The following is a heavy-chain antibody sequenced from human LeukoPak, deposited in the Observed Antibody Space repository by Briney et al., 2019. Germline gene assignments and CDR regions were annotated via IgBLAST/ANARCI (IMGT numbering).Heavy chain of an antibody. CDR1: GYTFTGYY. Sequence: ASVKVSCKASGYTFTGYYMHWVRQAPGQGLEWMGWINPNSGGTNYAQKFQGRVTMTRDTSISTAYMELSRLRSDDTAVYYCASTEYSSSSIHYYGMDVWGQGATVTVSS. J-gene: IGHJ6*02. D-gene: IGHD6-6*01. CDR2: INPNSGGT. V-gene: IGHV1-2*02. CDR3: ASTEYSSSSIHYYGMDV.